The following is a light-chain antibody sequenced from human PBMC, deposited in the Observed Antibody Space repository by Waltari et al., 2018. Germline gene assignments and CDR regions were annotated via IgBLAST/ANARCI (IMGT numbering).Light chain of an antibody. CDR2: DTS. CDR3: QQRRDWPLT. Sequence: DIVLTQSPAILSLSPGERASLSCRASQSVTNFLAWSQQKPGQAPRLLIYDTSNRATGIRARFSGSGFGTDFTLTISSLEPEDFAVYYCQQRRDWPLTFGGGTKVEIK. V-gene: IGKV3-11*01. J-gene: IGKJ4*01. CDR1: QSVTNF.